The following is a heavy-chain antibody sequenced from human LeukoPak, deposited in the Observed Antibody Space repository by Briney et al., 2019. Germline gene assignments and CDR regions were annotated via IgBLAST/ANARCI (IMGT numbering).Heavy chain of an antibody. J-gene: IGHJ2*01. CDR2: IYHSGST. CDR1: GGSISSGGYY. CDR3: ARVPPTVTRNWYFDL. Sequence: SQTLSLTCTVSGGSISSGGYYWSWIRQPPGKGLEWIGYIYHSGSTYYNPSLKSRVTISVDRSKNQFSLKLSSVTAADTAVYYCARVPPTVTRNWYFDLWGRGTLVTVSS. V-gene: IGHV4-30-2*01. D-gene: IGHD4-11*01.